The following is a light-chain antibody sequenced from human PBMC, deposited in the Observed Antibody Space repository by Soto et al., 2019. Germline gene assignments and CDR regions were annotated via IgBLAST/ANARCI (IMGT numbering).Light chain of an antibody. J-gene: IGKJ1*01. Sequence: DIQMTQSPSTLSASVGDRVTITCRASQSINNWLAWYQQKPGKAPKLLLYEASGLESGVPSRFSGSGSGTEFTLTVSSLQPNDFATYYCQHYNCYSPAFGQGTKVEIK. V-gene: IGKV1-5*03. CDR2: EAS. CDR1: QSINNW. CDR3: QHYNCYSPA.